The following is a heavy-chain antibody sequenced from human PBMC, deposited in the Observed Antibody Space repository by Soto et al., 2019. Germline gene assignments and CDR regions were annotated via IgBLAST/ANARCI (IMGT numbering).Heavy chain of an antibody. CDR2: VFHSGRT. CDR3: ARWVEVSLDYFDS. D-gene: IGHD2-15*01. J-gene: IGHJ4*02. Sequence: QVQLQESGPGLVEPSQTLSLTCTVSGGSITNSYYFWSWVRQNPGKGLEWIGHVFHSGRTYYNPSLSCRVPILVDTSMNQFSLNLNSVTAADTAVYYCARWVEVSLDYFDSWGQGTPVTVSS. CDR1: GGSITNSYYF. V-gene: IGHV4-31*03.